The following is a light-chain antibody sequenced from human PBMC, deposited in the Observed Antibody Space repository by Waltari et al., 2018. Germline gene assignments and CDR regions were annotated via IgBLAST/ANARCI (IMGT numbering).Light chain of an antibody. Sequence: QSALTQPASVSGSPGQSITVSCTGTSSDVGSYNLVSWFQQYPDTAPKLIIFEVNKRASGFSNRFSGSKSGNTASLTISGLQAGDEADYYCCSYAGSGIYVFGTGAKVTVL. CDR1: SSDVGSYNL. V-gene: IGLV2-23*02. J-gene: IGLJ1*01. CDR2: EVN. CDR3: CSYAGSGIYV.